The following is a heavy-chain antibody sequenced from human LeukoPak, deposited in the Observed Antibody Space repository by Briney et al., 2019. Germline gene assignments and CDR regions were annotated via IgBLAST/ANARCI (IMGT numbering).Heavy chain of an antibody. CDR2: IRYDGSNE. J-gene: IGHJ4*02. CDR3: ARGGGSMVRGVIGAPFDY. Sequence: GGSLRLSCAASGFTFSSYGMHWVRQAPGKGLEWVAFIRYDGSNEYYADSVKGRFTISGDNSKNTVYLQMNSLRAEDTAVYYCARGGGSMVRGVIGAPFDYWGQGTLVTVSS. CDR1: GFTFSSYG. D-gene: IGHD3-10*01. V-gene: IGHV3-30*02.